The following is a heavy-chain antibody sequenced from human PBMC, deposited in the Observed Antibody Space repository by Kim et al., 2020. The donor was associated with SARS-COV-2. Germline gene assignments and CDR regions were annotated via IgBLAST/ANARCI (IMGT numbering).Heavy chain of an antibody. J-gene: IGHJ1*01. CDR2: INPSNGGP. V-gene: IGHV1-2*02. Sequence: ASVKVSCKASGYSFTGYYLHWGRQAPGRGLEWMGWINPSNGGPNLAQQFQGRVAMTRDTSIHTVYMELGGLTSDDTAIYYCARSDTSSGCWGPGTLVDV. CDR1: GYSFTGYY. CDR3: ARSDTSSGC. D-gene: IGHD3-10*01.